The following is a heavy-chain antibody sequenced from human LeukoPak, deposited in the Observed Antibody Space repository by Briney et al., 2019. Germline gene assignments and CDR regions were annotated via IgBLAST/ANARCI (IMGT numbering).Heavy chain of an antibody. J-gene: IGHJ6*02. CDR3: AGGRYNWNDPTLMDV. D-gene: IGHD1-1*01. CDR2: ISTRGPTT. V-gene: IGHV3-48*03. Sequence: PGRSLRPSCAASASIFSDYEMNWVRHAPGKGLEWISYISTRGPTTFYTDSVKGGFTISRDSAKNSLYLQMSSLRAEDTAVYYCAGGRYNWNDPTLMDVWGRGTTVTVSS. CDR1: ASIFSDYE.